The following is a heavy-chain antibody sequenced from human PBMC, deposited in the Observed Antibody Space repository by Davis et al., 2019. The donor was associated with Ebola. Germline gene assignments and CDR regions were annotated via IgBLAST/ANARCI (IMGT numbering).Heavy chain of an antibody. CDR2: IYPGDSDT. D-gene: IGHD2-2*01. J-gene: IGHJ4*02. CDR3: ARQGTTSWDS. CDR1: GFRFSSHW. Sequence: GESLKISCKDSGFRFSSHWIAWVRQMPGKGLEWMGIIYPGDSDTRYSPSFEGQVTISVDKSIRTAYLHWNSLKASDTATYYCARQGTTSWDSWGQGTLVTVSS. V-gene: IGHV5-51*01.